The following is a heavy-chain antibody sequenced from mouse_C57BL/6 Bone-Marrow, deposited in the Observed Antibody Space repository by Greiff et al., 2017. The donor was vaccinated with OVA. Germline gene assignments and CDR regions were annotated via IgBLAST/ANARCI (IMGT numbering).Heavy chain of an antibody. J-gene: IGHJ4*01. V-gene: IGHV1-9*01. CDR3: LLRFSTGFYAMDY. Sequence: VQLQQSGAELMKPGASVKLSCKATGYTFTGYWIEWVKQRPGHGLEWIGEILPGSGSTNYNEKFKGKATFTADTSSNTAYMQLSSLTTEDSAIYYSLLRFSTGFYAMDYWGQGTSVTVSS. CDR1: GYTFTGYW. D-gene: IGHD4-1*02. CDR2: ILPGSGST.